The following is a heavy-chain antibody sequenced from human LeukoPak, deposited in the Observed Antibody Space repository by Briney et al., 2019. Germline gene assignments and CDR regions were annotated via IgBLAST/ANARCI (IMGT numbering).Heavy chain of an antibody. V-gene: IGHV3-48*01. Sequence: AGGSLRLSCAASGFTFSSYAMNWVRQAPGKGLEWVSYISSSSGTIYYADSVKGRFTISRDNAKNSLYLQMNSLRAEDTAVYYCARDYSSSCPGDHWGQGTLVSVSS. D-gene: IGHD6-13*01. CDR2: ISSSSGTI. J-gene: IGHJ4*02. CDR3: ARDYSSSCPGDH. CDR1: GFTFSSYA.